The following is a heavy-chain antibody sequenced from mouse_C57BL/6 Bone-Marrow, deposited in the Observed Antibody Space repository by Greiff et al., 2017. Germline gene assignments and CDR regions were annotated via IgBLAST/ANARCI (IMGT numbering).Heavy chain of an antibody. CDR1: GYTFTSYW. D-gene: IGHD2-4*01. CDR2: IDPSDSYT. Sequence: VQLQQPGAELVMPGASVKLSCKASGYTFTSYWMHWVKQRPGQGLEWIGEIDPSDSYTNYNQKFKGKSTVTVDKSSSTAYMQLSSLTSEDSAVCECGRDRDDDFYAMDYWGQGTSVTVSS. J-gene: IGHJ4*01. V-gene: IGHV1-69*01. CDR3: GRDRDDDFYAMDY.